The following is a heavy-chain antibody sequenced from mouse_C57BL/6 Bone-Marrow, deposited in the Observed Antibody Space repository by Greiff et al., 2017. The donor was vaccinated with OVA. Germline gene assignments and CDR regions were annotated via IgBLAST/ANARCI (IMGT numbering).Heavy chain of an antibody. CDR3: AMGGNPRLFAY. CDR1: GYTFTDYY. V-gene: IGHV1-19*01. CDR2: INPYNGGT. D-gene: IGHD2-1*01. J-gene: IGHJ3*01. Sequence: EVQLQQSGPVLVKPGASVKMSCKASGYTFTDYYMNWVKQSPGKSLEWIGVINPYNGGTSYNQKFKGKATLTVDKSSSTAYMELNSLTSEDSAVYYCAMGGNPRLFAYWGQGTLVTVSA.